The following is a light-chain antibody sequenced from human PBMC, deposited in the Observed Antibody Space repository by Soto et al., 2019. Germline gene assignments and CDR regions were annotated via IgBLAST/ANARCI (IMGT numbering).Light chain of an antibody. J-gene: IGKJ4*01. CDR2: AAS. CDR3: QQSYTLSPLT. V-gene: IGKV1-39*01. Sequence: DIQMTQSPSSLSASVGDRVIITCRTSQSISNYLNWYQHKPGKAPKVLISAASNLQSGVPSRFSGSGSGTVFTLTISSLQPEDFATYFCQQSYTLSPLTFGGGTKEEIK. CDR1: QSISNY.